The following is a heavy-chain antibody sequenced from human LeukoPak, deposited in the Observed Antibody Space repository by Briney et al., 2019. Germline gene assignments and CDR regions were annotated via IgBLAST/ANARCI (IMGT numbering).Heavy chain of an antibody. D-gene: IGHD3-22*01. CDR3: ARGVTMIVVVIHDWYFDL. V-gene: IGHV4-39*01. CDR2: IYYTRST. CDR1: GGSISSSSYY. J-gene: IGHJ2*01. Sequence: SETLSLTCTVSGGSISSSSYYWGWIRQPPGKGLEWIGSIYYTRSTYYNPSLKSRVTISVDTSKNQFSLKLTTVTAADTAVYYCARGVTMIVVVIHDWYFDLWGRGTLVTVSS.